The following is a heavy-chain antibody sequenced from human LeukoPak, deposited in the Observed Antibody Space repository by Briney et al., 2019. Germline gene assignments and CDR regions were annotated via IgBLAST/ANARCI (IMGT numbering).Heavy chain of an antibody. D-gene: IGHD3-16*02. CDR3: AKDRSSELYDYVWGSYPSFDY. J-gene: IGHJ4*02. CDR1: GFTFKNYP. Sequence: PGGSLRLSCAASGFTFKNYPMSWVRQAPGKGLDWVSAIGDKGGDTKYADSVKGRFTISRDNSRNRLYLQMDSLRVEDTAIYYCAKDRSSELYDYVWGSYPSFDYWGQGTLVTVSS. V-gene: IGHV3-23*01. CDR2: IGDKGGDT.